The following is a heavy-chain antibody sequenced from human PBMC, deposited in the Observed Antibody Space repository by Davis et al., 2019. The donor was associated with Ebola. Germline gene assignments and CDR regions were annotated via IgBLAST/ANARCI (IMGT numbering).Heavy chain of an antibody. D-gene: IGHD3-10*01. V-gene: IGHV4-34*01. CDR3: AGMVRGVIIAYYYGMDV. Sequence: VHGGSFSGYYWSWIRQPPGKGLDWFGETNHSGSTNYNPSLKSRVTTSVDTSKNHFSLKLSSVTAADTAVYYCAGMVRGVIIAYYYGMDVWGQGTTVTVSS. J-gene: IGHJ6*02. CDR2: TNHSGST. CDR1: GGSFSGYY.